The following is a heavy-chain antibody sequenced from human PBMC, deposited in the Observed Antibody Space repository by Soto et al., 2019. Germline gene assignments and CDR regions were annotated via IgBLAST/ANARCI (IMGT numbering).Heavy chain of an antibody. CDR3: GACQSFSDY. D-gene: IGHD1-26*01. V-gene: IGHV3-30*03. Sequence: QVQLVESGGGVVQPGRSLRLSCAASGFTFSSYGMHWVRQAPGKGLEWVALISYDGSDKYYADSVKGRFTISRDNSKNTLYLQMNSLRVEDTAVYYCGACQSFSDYWGQGTLVTVSS. CDR1: GFTFSSYG. J-gene: IGHJ4*02. CDR2: ISYDGSDK.